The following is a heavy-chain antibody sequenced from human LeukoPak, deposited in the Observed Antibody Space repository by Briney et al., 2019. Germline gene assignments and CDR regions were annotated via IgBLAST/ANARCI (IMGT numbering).Heavy chain of an antibody. D-gene: IGHD3-9*01. Sequence: GGSLRLSCAASGVTFSSYEMNWVRQAPGEGLEWVSYISSSGSTIYYADSVKGRFTISRDNAKNSLYLQMNSRRAEDTAVYYCARGSNRLRYFGSHYYYMDVWGKGTTVTISS. CDR3: ARGSNRLRYFGSHYYYMDV. CDR1: GVTFSSYE. CDR2: ISSSGSTI. V-gene: IGHV3-48*03. J-gene: IGHJ6*03.